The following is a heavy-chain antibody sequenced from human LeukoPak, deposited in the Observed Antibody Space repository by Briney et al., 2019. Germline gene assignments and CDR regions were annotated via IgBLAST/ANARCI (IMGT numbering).Heavy chain of an antibody. CDR1: GFTFSSYW. V-gene: IGHV3-7*01. CDR2: IKQDGSEK. Sequence: GGSLRLSCAASGFTFSSYWMSWVRQAPGKGREWVANIKQDGSEKYYVDSVKGRFTISRDNAKNSLYLQMNSLRAEDTAVYYCARREYYDFWSGALNYYYYYMDVWGKGTTVTVSS. J-gene: IGHJ6*03. D-gene: IGHD3-3*01. CDR3: ARREYYDFWSGALNYYYYYMDV.